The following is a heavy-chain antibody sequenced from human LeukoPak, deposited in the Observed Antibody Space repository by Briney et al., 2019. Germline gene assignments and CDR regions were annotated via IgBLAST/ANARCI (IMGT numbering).Heavy chain of an antibody. CDR2: IKQDRSEK. CDR1: GFTFTNYW. D-gene: IGHD2-15*01. Sequence: GGSLRLSCAAPGFTFTNYWMSWVRQAPGKGLELVANIKQDRSEKYYVDSVKGRFTISRDNAKNSLYLQMNSLRVEDTAVYYCVRDSGGSSPFDYWGQGTLVTVSS. CDR3: VRDSGGSSPFDY. V-gene: IGHV3-7*01. J-gene: IGHJ4*02.